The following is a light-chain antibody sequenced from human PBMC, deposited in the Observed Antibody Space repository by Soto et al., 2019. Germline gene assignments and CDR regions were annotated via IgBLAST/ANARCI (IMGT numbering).Light chain of an antibody. CDR2: AAS. CDR3: QKYDSAPPTFA. Sequence: DIQMTQSPSSLSASVGDRVTITCRASQGITNYLAWYQQKPGKVPKLLIYAASTLQSGVPSRFSASGSRTDFTLTISSLQPEDVATYFCQKYDSAPPTFAFGPGTKVDIK. V-gene: IGKV1-27*01. J-gene: IGKJ3*01. CDR1: QGITNY.